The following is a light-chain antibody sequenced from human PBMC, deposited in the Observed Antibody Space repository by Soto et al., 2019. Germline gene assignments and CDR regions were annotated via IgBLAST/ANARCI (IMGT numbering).Light chain of an antibody. J-gene: IGKJ1*01. V-gene: IGKV3-11*01. CDR2: DAS. CDR3: QQRTNWT. Sequence: EIVLTQSPANLSLSPGERATLFCRANQSVSNILAWYQQKRGQPPRLLIYDASNRAPGIPVRFSGSGSGTDFTLTITSLEPEDFAVYYCQQRTNWTFGQGTKVDIK. CDR1: QSVSNI.